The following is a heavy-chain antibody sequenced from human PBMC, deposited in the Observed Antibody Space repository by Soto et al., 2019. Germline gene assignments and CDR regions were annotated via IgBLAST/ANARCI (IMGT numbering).Heavy chain of an antibody. V-gene: IGHV3-23*01. CDR2: ISGSGGNT. CDR1: GFIFNNYA. Sequence: EVQLLESGGGLVQPGGSLRLSCAASGFIFNNYAMSWVRQAPGKGLECVSTISGSGGNTYYAESVKGRFTISRDNSKNTLYLQMNTLRAEDTAVYYCAKGLRAFDMWGQGTVVTVSS. J-gene: IGHJ3*02. CDR3: AKGLRAFDM.